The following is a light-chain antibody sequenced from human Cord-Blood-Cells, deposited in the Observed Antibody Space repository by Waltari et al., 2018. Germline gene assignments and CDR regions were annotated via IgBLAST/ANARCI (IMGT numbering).Light chain of an antibody. V-gene: IGKV3-20*01. CDR3: QQYGSSPPIT. CDR1: QSVSSSY. J-gene: IGKJ5*01. CDR2: GAS. Sequence: EIVLTQSPGTLSLSPGERATLSCRASQSVSSSYLAWYQQKPGQAPRLLIYGASSRATGIPDRFSCSGSGTDFTLTISRLEPEEFAVYYCQQYGSSPPITFGQGTRLEIK.